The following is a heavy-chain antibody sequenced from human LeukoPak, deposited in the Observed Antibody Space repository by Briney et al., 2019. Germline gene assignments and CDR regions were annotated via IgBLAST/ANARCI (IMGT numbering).Heavy chain of an antibody. CDR3: ARHQGAGGEHYYWMDV. D-gene: IGHD3-16*01. V-gene: IGHV4-61*02. J-gene: IGHJ6*02. CDR2: IYTSGST. Sequence: SQTLSLTCTVSGGSISSGSYYWSWIRQPAGKGLEWIGRIYTSGSTNYNPSLKSRVTISVDTSKNQFSLELSSVTAADTAVYYCARHQGAGGEHYYWMDVWGQGTTVTVSS. CDR1: GGSISSGSYY.